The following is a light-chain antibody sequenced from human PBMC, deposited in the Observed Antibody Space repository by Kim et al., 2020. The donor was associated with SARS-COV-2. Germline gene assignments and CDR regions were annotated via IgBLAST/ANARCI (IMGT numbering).Light chain of an antibody. Sequence: EIVLTQSPVTLSLSPGERVTISCRASQSVSSIYLAWYQQKPGQAPRPLIHAASTRATGIPDRFSGSGSGTDFTLTISRLEPEDFAVYYCQQYDDSPYTFGQGTKLEI. CDR1: QSVSSIY. CDR2: AAS. J-gene: IGKJ2*01. CDR3: QQYDDSPYT. V-gene: IGKV3-20*01.